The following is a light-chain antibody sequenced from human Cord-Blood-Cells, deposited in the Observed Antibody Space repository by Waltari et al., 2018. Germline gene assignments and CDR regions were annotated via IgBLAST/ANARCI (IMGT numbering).Light chain of an antibody. CDR3: SSYTSSSRV. CDR1: SSDVGGYNY. CDR2: DVS. J-gene: IGLJ3*02. V-gene: IGLV2-14*03. Sequence: QSALTQPASVSGSPGQSITISCTGTSSDVGGYNYVSWYQQHPGKAPKLMIYDVSNRTSGVSNRFSGSKSGNTASLTISGLQAADEAEYYCSSYTSSSRVFGGGTKLTVL.